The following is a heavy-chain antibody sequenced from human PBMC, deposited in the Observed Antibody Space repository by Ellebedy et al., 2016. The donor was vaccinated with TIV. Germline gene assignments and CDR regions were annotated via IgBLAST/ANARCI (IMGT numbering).Heavy chain of an antibody. J-gene: IGHJ6*02. CDR3: VRQSRQWLVYAMDV. V-gene: IGHV5-51*01. D-gene: IGHD6-19*01. CDR2: IYPGDSDT. Sequence: GESLKISXKGSGYSFTSYWIGWVRQMPGKGLEWMGIIYPGDSDTRYSPSFQGQVTISADESISTAYLQWSSLKAPDTAMYYCVRQSRQWLVYAMDVWGQGTTVTVSS. CDR1: GYSFTSYW.